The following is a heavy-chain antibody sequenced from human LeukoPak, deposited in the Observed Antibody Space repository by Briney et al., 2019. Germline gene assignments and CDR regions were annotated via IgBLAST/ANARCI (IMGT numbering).Heavy chain of an antibody. Sequence: TLSLTCTVTGDSISRGTYYWTWVRQPAGKGLEWIGRVFRSGSTYYNPSLKSRVTISIDMSNNQFSLHLRSVTAADTAVYYCARDSNFYDVSHDKAEDFWGQGTLATVSS. CDR1: GDSISRGTYY. V-gene: IGHV4-61*02. D-gene: IGHD3-22*01. CDR2: VFRSGST. J-gene: IGHJ4*02. CDR3: ARDSNFYDVSHDKAEDF.